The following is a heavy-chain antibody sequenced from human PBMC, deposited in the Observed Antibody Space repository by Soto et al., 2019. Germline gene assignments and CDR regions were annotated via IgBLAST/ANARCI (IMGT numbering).Heavy chain of an antibody. CDR2: IYYSGNT. Sequence: SESLCLTCTVSGGSISRYYWSWIRQPPGKRLEWIGYIYYSGNTNYNPFLKSRVTISIDTSNNQFSLKLSSVTTADTAIYYCAMNLWFSDPPDSLDPWGQGSLVIASS. CDR3: AMNLWFSDPPDSLDP. V-gene: IGHV4-59*03. CDR1: GGSISRYY. J-gene: IGHJ5*02. D-gene: IGHD3-10*01.